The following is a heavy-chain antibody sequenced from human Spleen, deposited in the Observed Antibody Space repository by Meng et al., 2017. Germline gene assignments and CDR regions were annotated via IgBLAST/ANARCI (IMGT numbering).Heavy chain of an antibody. Sequence: GESLKISCKGSGYSFSTYWIGWVRQMPGKGLEWMGIIYPDDSDTRYSPSFQDQVTISADKSISTAYLQWSSLKASDTAVYYCARDEDISAAGKLFGDYWGQGTLVTVSS. CDR1: GYSFSTYW. V-gene: IGHV5-51*01. CDR2: IYPDDSDT. CDR3: ARDEDISAAGKLFGDY. J-gene: IGHJ4*02. D-gene: IGHD6-13*01.